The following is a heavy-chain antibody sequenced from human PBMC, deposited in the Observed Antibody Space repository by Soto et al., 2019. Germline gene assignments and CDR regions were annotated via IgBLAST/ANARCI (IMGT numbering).Heavy chain of an antibody. J-gene: IGHJ6*02. CDR1: GFTFSNAW. V-gene: IGHV3-15*07. CDR2: IKSKTDGGTT. CDR3: TTASIPPYIVGATKAYYYGMDV. Sequence: GGSLRLSCAASGFTFSNAWMNWVRQAPGKGLEWVGRIKSKTDGGTTDYAAPVKGRFTISRDDSKNTLYLQMNSLKTEDTAVYYCTTASIPPYIVGATKAYYYGMDVWGQGTTVTVSS. D-gene: IGHD1-26*01.